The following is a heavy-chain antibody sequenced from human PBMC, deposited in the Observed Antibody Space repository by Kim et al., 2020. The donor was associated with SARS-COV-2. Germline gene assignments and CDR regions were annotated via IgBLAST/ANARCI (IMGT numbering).Heavy chain of an antibody. CDR3: ARDHDGRFDY. D-gene: IGHD1-1*01. Sequence: GSTYYNPSLKGRVTISVDTSKNQFSLKLSSVTASDTAVYYCARDHDGRFDYWGQGTLVTVSS. J-gene: IGHJ4*02. V-gene: IGHV4-30-2*05. CDR2: GST.